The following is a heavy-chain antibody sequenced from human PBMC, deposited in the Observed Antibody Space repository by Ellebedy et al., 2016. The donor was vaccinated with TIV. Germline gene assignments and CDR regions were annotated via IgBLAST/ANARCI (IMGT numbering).Heavy chain of an antibody. CDR3: ARVKSGDDYGDYDLGYMDF. D-gene: IGHD4-17*01. CDR1: GDSMNTTRYY. V-gene: IGHV4-39*07. J-gene: IGHJ6*04. Sequence: MPSETLSLTCTVSGDSMNTTRYYWGWIRQPPGKGLEWIGNIYYLGNTYYKPSLKSRVAISVDTSKNQFFLRLKSVTAADTGVYYCARVKSGDDYGDYDLGYMDFWGKGSTVSVSS. CDR2: IYYLGNT.